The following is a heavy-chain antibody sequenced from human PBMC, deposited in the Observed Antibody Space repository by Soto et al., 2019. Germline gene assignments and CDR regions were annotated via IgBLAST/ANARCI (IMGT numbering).Heavy chain of an antibody. CDR2: ISGSGGSA. Sequence: EVQLLESGGGLVGPGGSLRLSCAASGFTFSNYAMNWARQAPGKGLECVSVISGSGGSAYYADSVQGRFTISRDNSKNTLYMQMNSLRDEDTAIYYCVREGSGWNSRGSFDFWGRGTMVTVTS. J-gene: IGHJ3*01. CDR3: VREGSGWNSRGSFDF. CDR1: GFTFSNYA. V-gene: IGHV3-23*01. D-gene: IGHD6-19*01.